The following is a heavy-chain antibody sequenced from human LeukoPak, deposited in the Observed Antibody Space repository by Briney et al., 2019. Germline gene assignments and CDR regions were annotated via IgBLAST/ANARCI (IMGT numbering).Heavy chain of an antibody. V-gene: IGHV3-73*01. Sequence: GGSLRLSCAASGFTFSGSDMHWVRQASGKGLEWVVRIRSKANSYATAYAASVQGRFTIARDDSKNTAYLQINSLKTEDTAVYYCTRPGTYYDILTGYYLDRDYYYMDVWGKGTTVTVSS. CDR1: GFTFSGSD. CDR3: TRPGTYYDILTGYYLDRDYYYMDV. CDR2: IRSKANSYAT. D-gene: IGHD3-9*01. J-gene: IGHJ6*03.